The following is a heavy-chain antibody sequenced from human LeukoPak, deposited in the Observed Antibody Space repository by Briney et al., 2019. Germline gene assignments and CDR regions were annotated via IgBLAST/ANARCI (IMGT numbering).Heavy chain of an antibody. Sequence: ASVTVSCTASVYTFTPYYMHWVRQAPGQGLDWMGWINPHSGATKYAQKFQGRVTMTRDTSISTAYMELSRLRSDDTAVYYCARDDNSAYYYFDDWGQGTLVTVSS. V-gene: IGHV1-2*02. CDR3: ARDDNSAYYYFDD. D-gene: IGHD3-22*01. CDR2: INPHSGAT. CDR1: VYTFTPYY. J-gene: IGHJ4*02.